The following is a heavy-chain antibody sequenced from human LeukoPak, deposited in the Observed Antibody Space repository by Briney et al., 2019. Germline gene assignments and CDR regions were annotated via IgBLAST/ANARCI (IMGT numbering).Heavy chain of an antibody. CDR3: ASQGGCSGDSCFSRIDS. CDR1: GGSIRSTSYC. V-gene: IGHV4-39*01. Sequence: PSETLSLTCSVSGGSIRSTSYCWGWIRQPPGKRLEWVGSVYYSGTTYYNPSLNSRVNISVDTSKNQFSLKLSSVTAADTAVYYCASQGGCSGDSCFSRIDSWGQGTLVTVSS. D-gene: IGHD2-15*01. CDR2: VYYSGTT. J-gene: IGHJ4*02.